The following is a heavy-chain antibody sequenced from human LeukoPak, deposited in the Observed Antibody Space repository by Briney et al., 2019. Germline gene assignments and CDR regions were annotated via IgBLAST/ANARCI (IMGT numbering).Heavy chain of an antibody. V-gene: IGHV4-39*07. CDR1: GGSISSSSYY. J-gene: IGHJ4*02. CDR2: IYYSGST. CDR3: ARGYGDFRVEGRYFHS. Sequence: SETLSLTCTVSGGSISSSSYYWGWIRQPPGKGLEWIGSIYYSGSTYYNPSLKSRVTISVDTSKNRFSLKLSSVTAADTAVYYCARGYGDFRVEGRYFHSWGQGTLVTVSS. D-gene: IGHD4-17*01.